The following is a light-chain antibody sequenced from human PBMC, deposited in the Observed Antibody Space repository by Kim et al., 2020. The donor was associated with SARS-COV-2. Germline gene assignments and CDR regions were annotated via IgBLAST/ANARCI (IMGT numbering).Light chain of an antibody. CDR2: EVT. J-gene: IGLJ1*01. CDR1: SSDVGSHNR. V-gene: IGLV2-18*02. CDR3: SSYSTRSTYV. Sequence: QSALTQPPSVSGSPGQSVTISCTGSSSDVGSHNRVSWYQQPPGTAPKLIIYEVTSRPSGVPDRFSGSKSGNTASLTISGLQAEDEADYYCSSYSTRSTYVFGTGTKVTVL.